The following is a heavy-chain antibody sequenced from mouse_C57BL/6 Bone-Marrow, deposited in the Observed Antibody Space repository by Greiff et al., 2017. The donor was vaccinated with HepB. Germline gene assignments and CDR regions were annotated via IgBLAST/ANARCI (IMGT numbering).Heavy chain of an antibody. D-gene: IGHD2-12*01. J-gene: IGHJ3*01. CDR3: ASYDGFAY. V-gene: IGHV5-17*01. CDR1: GFTFSDYG. CDR2: ISSGSSTI. Sequence: EVKLMESGGGLVKPGGSLKLSCAASGFTFSDYGMHWVRQAPEKGLEWVAYISSGSSTIYYADTVKGRCTISRDKAKNTLFVQITSLRSEDTAMYYCASYDGFAYWGQGTLVTVSA.